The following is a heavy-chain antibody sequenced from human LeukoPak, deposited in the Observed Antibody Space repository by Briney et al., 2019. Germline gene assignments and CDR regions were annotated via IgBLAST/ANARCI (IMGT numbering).Heavy chain of an antibody. D-gene: IGHD5-24*01. J-gene: IGHJ4*02. CDR3: ARELEMATIGGPLDY. Sequence: EASVKISCKTSGGTFSSYAISWVRQAPGQGVEWMGGIITIFGTANYAQKFQGRVTITADKSTSTAYMERSSLRSEDTAVYYCARELEMATIGGPLDYWGQGTLVTVSS. CDR1: GGTFSSYA. V-gene: IGHV1-69*06. CDR2: IITIFGTA.